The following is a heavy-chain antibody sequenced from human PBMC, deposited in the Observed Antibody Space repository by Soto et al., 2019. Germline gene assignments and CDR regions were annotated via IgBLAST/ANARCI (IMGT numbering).Heavy chain of an antibody. J-gene: IGHJ6*03. CDR3: ARDRTVDSRHYYYMDV. CDR2: IYYSGST. CDR1: GGSISSGGYY. D-gene: IGHD5-12*01. Sequence: SETLSLTCTVSGGSISSGGYYWSWIRQHPGKGLEWIGYIYYSGSTYYNPSLKSRVTISVDTSKNQFSLKLSSVTAADTAVYYCARDRTVDSRHYYYMDVWGKGTTVTVSS. V-gene: IGHV4-31*03.